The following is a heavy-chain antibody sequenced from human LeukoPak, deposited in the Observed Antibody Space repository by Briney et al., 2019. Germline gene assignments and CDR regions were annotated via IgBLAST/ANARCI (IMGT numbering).Heavy chain of an antibody. CDR2: VSTRGST. CDR3: AREGCSGGSCYATGDAFDI. CDR1: GGSISSGNNY. V-gene: IGHV4-61*02. J-gene: IGHJ3*02. D-gene: IGHD2-15*01. Sequence: SQTLSLTCTVSGGSISSGNNYWNWLRQPAGKGLEWIGRVSTRGSTNYNPSLKSRVNISIDTSKNQFSLKLSSVTAADTAVYYCAREGCSGGSCYATGDAFDIWGQGTMVTVSS.